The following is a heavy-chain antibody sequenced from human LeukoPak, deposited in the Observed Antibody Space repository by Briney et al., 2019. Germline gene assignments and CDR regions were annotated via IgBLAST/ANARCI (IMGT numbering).Heavy chain of an antibody. D-gene: IGHD2/OR15-2a*01. CDR2: VSAYNGNT. Sequence: ASVKVSCKASGYTFTSYGISWVRQAPGQGLEWMGWVSAYNGNTNYAQKPQGRVTMTTDTSTSTAYMELRSLRSDDTAVYYCARGSPPFNIGDYWGQGTLVTVSS. J-gene: IGHJ4*02. CDR1: GYTFTSYG. V-gene: IGHV1-18*01. CDR3: ARGSPPFNIGDY.